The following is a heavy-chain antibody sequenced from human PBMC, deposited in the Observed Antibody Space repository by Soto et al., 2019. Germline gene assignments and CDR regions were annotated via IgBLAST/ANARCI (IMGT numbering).Heavy chain of an antibody. Sequence: GGSLRLSFAASGFTFTSYAMTWVRQAPGKGLEWVSGISGSGGTTYYADSVKGRFTISRDNSKNTLYLQMNSLRAEDTAVYYCAGTTVRYYFDYWGQGTLVTVSS. CDR3: AGTTVRYYFDY. J-gene: IGHJ4*02. CDR2: ISGSGGTT. CDR1: GFTFTSYA. V-gene: IGHV3-23*01. D-gene: IGHD4-17*01.